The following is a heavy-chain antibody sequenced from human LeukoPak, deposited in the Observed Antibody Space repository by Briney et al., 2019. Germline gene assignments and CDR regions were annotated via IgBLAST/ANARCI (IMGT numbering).Heavy chain of an antibody. V-gene: IGHV4-39*07. J-gene: IGHJ3*02. Sequence: PSETLSLTCSVSGGSIISGSHFWGWIRQPPGKGLEYIGSIPYSGSTYYNPSLNSRVTISVDTSKNLFSLNLYSVTAADTAVYYCARDEGWELLTAPTNAFDIWGQGTMVIVSS. CDR2: IPYSGST. CDR1: GGSIISGSHF. D-gene: IGHD1-26*01. CDR3: ARDEGWELLTAPTNAFDI.